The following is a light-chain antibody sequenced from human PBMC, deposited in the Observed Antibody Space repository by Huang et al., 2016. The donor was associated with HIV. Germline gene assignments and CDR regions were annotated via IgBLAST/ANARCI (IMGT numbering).Light chain of an antibody. Sequence: EIVLTQSPATLSLSPGERATLSCRASQSIINFLSWYQQKPGQAPRLLIYDASNRATGIPARFSGSGSGTDFTLTISSLEPEDFAVYYCQQRGDWPLTFGGGIKVEI. CDR2: DAS. V-gene: IGKV3-11*01. CDR1: QSIINF. CDR3: QQRGDWPLT. J-gene: IGKJ4*01.